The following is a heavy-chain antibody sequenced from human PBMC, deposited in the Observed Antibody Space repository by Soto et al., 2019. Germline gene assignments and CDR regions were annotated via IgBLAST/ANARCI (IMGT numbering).Heavy chain of an antibody. Sequence: XSVKVSCKASGYTFTSYAMHWVRQAPGQSLEWMGWINAGNGNTKYSQKFQGRVTITRDTSASTAYMELSSLRSEDTAVYYCARAIRFLEWLLWSSDAFDIWGQGSMVTVSS. CDR2: INAGNGNT. D-gene: IGHD3-3*01. J-gene: IGHJ3*02. CDR3: ARAIRFLEWLLWSSDAFDI. V-gene: IGHV1-3*01. CDR1: GYTFTSYA.